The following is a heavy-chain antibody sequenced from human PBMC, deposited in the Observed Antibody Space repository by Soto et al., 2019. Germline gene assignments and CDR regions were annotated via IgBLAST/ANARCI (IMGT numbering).Heavy chain of an antibody. CDR1: GFIFYIYG. Sequence: QVQLVESGGGVVQPGRSLRLSCAASGFIFYIYGVHWVRQAPGKGLEWVAVISYDGSNEYYADSVKGRFTISRDNSKNTLYLQMNSLRAEDTAVYYCAKSVAAPIGGYYYYMDVWGKGTTVTVSS. CDR3: AKSVAAPIGGYYYYMDV. D-gene: IGHD6-19*01. V-gene: IGHV3-30*18. CDR2: ISYDGSNE. J-gene: IGHJ6*03.